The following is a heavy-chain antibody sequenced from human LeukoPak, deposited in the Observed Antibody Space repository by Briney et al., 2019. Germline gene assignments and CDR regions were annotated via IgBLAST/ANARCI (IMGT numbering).Heavy chain of an antibody. V-gene: IGHV3-21*01. Sequence: GGSLRLSCAASGFTFDSYGMNWVRQAPGKGLEWISSISSSSTYIYYADSVKGRFTISRDDAKNSLYLQMNSLRADDTAVYYCATAYCSSTRCSYYFDSWGQGTLVTVSS. CDR2: ISSSSTYI. CDR3: ATAYCSSTRCSYYFDS. J-gene: IGHJ4*02. D-gene: IGHD2-2*01. CDR1: GFTFDSYG.